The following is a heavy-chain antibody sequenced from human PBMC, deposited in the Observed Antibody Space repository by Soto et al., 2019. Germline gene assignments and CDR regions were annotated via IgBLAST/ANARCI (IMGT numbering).Heavy chain of an antibody. J-gene: IGHJ5*02. V-gene: IGHV1-2*02. CDR1: GYTFTGYY. Sequence: GASLHVSCKASGYTFTGYYMHWVRQAPGQGLEWMGWINPNSGGTNYAQKFQGRVTMTRDTSISTAYMELSRLRSDDTAVYYCARVYSSWYNWFDPWGQGTLVTVSS. CDR2: INPNSGGT. CDR3: ARVYSSWYNWFDP. D-gene: IGHD6-13*01.